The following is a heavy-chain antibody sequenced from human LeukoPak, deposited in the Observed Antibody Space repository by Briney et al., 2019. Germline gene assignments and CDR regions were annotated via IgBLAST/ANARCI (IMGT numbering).Heavy chain of an antibody. CDR2: IYYSGST. J-gene: IGHJ4*02. Sequence: IWVRQHPGKGLEWIGYIYYSGSTYYNPSLKSRVTISVDTSKNQFSLKLSSVTAADTAVYYCARAWTTAMVLDYFDYWGQGTLVTVSS. CDR3: ARAWTTAMVLDYFDY. V-gene: IGHV4-31*02. D-gene: IGHD5-18*01.